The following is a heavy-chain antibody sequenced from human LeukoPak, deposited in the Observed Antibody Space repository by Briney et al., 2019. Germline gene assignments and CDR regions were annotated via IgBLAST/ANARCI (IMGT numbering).Heavy chain of an antibody. D-gene: IGHD3-3*01. CDR1: GGSISSYY. CDR3: ATNQGADYDFWGGYNNWFDP. CDR2: IYYSGST. Sequence: SETLSLTCTVSGGSISSYYWSWIRQPPGKGLEWIGYIYYSGSTNYNPSLKSRVTISVDTSKNQFSLKLSSVTAADTAVYYCATNQGADYDFWGGYNNWFDPWGQGTLVTVSS. J-gene: IGHJ5*02. V-gene: IGHV4-59*01.